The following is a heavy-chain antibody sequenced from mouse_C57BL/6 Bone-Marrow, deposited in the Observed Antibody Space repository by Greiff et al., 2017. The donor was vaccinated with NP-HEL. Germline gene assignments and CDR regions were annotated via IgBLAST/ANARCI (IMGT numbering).Heavy chain of an antibody. CDR2: IYPRSGNT. D-gene: IGHD2-4*01. CDR1: GYTFTSYG. V-gene: IGHV1-81*01. J-gene: IGHJ4*01. CDR3: ARWYYYDYDEGAMDY. Sequence: QVQLQQSGAELARPGASVKLSCKASGYTFTSYGISWVKQRTGQGLEWIGEIYPRSGNTYYNEKFKGKAKLTADKSSSTAYMELRSLTSEDSAVYFCARWYYYDYDEGAMDYWGQGTSVTVSS.